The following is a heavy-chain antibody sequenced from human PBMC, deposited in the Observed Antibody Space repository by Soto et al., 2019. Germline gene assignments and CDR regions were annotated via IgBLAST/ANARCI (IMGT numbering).Heavy chain of an antibody. CDR1: ADSLTRGNYY. Sequence: QVQLQESGPRLVKPSGTLSLTCTVSADSLTRGNYYWTCIRQPPGKGLEWIGEIYFSGATKYNTSLNSRATISIDTTRNQFSLRLTSVSAADSAGYFCARGLQVYGTYYVDPWCQGILVTVSS. V-gene: IGHV4-61*01. CDR2: IYFSGAT. D-gene: IGHD1-26*01. CDR3: ARGLQVYGTYYVDP. J-gene: IGHJ5*02.